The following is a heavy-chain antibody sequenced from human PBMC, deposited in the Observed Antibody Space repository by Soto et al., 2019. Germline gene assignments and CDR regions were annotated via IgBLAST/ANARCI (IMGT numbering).Heavy chain of an antibody. D-gene: IGHD2-2*01. CDR3: ARAASDCSSTSCYVAPWFDP. CDR2: IIPILGIA. V-gene: IGHV1-69*02. J-gene: IGHJ5*02. Sequence: SVKVSCKASGGTFSSYTISWVRQAPGQGLEWLGRIIPILGIANYAQKFQGRVTITADKSTSTAYMELSSLRSEDTAVYYCARAASDCSSTSCYVAPWFDPWGQGTLVTVSS. CDR1: GGTFSSYT.